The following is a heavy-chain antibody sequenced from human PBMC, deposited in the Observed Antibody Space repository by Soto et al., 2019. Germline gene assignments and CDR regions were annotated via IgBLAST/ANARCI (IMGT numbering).Heavy chain of an antibody. CDR2: IYHIGIT. Sequence: QVHLRESGPGLVRPSGTLSLTCAVSGGSISSSFWWTWVRQPPGKGLEWIGEIYHIGITHYNPSLKSRVTISVDKSTNQFSLKLNSVTAADTAVYYCVRDPRTYDNSENWGQGILVTVSS. D-gene: IGHD1-26*01. CDR1: GGSISSSFW. CDR3: VRDPRTYDNSEN. J-gene: IGHJ4*02. V-gene: IGHV4-4*02.